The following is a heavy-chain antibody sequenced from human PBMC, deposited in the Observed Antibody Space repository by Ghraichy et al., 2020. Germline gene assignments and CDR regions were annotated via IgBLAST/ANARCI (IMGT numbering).Heavy chain of an antibody. CDR3: ARDSVWFGELRTFDI. V-gene: IGHV4-59*01. CDR1: GGSISSYY. Sequence: SETLSLTCTVSGGSISSYYWNWIRQPPGKGLECIWYIYYSGCTNYNPSLNSRVTISVDTSKNQFSLKLSSVTAADSAVYYCARDSVWFGELRTFDIWVQGKMVTGSS. D-gene: IGHD3-10*01. CDR2: IYYSGCT. J-gene: IGHJ3*02.